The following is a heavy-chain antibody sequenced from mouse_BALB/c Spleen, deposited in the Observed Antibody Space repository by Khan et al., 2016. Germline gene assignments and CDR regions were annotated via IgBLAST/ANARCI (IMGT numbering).Heavy chain of an antibody. CDR2: IRSKSNNYAT. D-gene: IGHD2-2*01. J-gene: IGHJ3*01. CDR1: GFTFNTYA. Sequence: EVQLVESGGGLVQPKGSLKLSCAASGFTFNTYAMNWVRQAPGKGLEWVARIRSKSNNYATYYADSVKDRFTISRDDSQSMLYLQMNNLKTEDTAMYYCVRVFYNGDDGSDWGEEALVTVAA. V-gene: IGHV10-1*02. CDR3: VRVFYNGDDGSD.